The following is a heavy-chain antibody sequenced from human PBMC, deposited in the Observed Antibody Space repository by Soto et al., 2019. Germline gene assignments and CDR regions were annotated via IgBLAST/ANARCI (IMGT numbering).Heavy chain of an antibody. CDR2: VIPILGQA. CDR1: GGIFSSYA. CDR3: ARVGGIGAPPGTDY. V-gene: IGHV1-69*01. D-gene: IGHD6-6*01. J-gene: IGHJ4*02. Sequence: QVHLVQSGAEVKKPGSSVKVSCKASGGIFSSYAINWLRQAPGQGLEWMGAVIPILGQAYYAQDLHDRVSITADESTRTAYMELSSLRSEDTAVYFCARVGGIGAPPGTDYWGQGTLVTVSS.